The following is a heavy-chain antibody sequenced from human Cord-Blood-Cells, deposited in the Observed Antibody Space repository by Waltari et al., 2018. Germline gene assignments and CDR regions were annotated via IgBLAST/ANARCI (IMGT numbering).Heavy chain of an antibody. Sequence: QLQLQESGPGLVKPSETLSLTCTVSGGSISSSSYYWGRFRQPPGKGLEWIGSIYYSGSTYYNPSLKSRVTISVDTSKNQFSLKLSSVTAADTAVYYCATHIVVVTASPNWFDPWGQGTLVTVSS. CDR3: ATHIVVVTASPNWFDP. CDR2: IYYSGST. V-gene: IGHV4-39*07. J-gene: IGHJ5*02. D-gene: IGHD2-21*02. CDR1: GGSISSSSYY.